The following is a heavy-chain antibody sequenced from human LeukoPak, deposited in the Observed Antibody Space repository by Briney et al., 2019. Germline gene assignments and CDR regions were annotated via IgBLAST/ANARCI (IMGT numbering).Heavy chain of an antibody. CDR2: INPNSGGT. V-gene: IGHV1-2*02. J-gene: IGHJ6*02. D-gene: IGHD3-10*01. CDR3: ATDPLVRGNYYGMDV. CDR1: GYTFTGYY. Sequence: ASVKVSCKASGYTFTGYYMHWVRQAPGQGLEWMGWINPNSGGTNYAQKFQGRVTMTRDTSISTAYMELSSLRSEDTAVYYCATDPLVRGNYYGMDVWGQGTTVTVSS.